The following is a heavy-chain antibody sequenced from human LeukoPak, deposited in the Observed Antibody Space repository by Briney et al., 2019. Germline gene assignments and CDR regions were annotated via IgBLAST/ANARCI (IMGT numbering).Heavy chain of an antibody. CDR3: ARYGYGGDY. V-gene: IGHV4-38-2*01. CDR2: IYHSGYT. CDR1: GYSISGGYY. J-gene: IGHJ4*02. Sequence: SETLSLTCALSGYSISGGYYWGWIRQPPGKGLEGIGTIYHSGYTNNNPTPKSPVTISVDTSKNQFSLKVSSVTAADTAMYYCARYGYGGDYWGQGTLVTVSS. D-gene: IGHD4-23*01.